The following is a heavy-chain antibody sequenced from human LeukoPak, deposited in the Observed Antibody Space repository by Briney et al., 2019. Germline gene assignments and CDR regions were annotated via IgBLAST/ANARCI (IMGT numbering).Heavy chain of an antibody. CDR1: GYTFTGYY. CDR2: INPNRGGT. V-gene: IGHV1-2*02. Sequence: ASVKLSCKASGYTFTGYYMHWVRQAPGQGLEWMGWINPNRGGTNYAQKYQGRVTMTRDTSISTAYMELSRLRSDDTAVYYCARGGYSYGFDYWGQGTLVTVSS. D-gene: IGHD5-18*01. J-gene: IGHJ4*02. CDR3: ARGGYSYGFDY.